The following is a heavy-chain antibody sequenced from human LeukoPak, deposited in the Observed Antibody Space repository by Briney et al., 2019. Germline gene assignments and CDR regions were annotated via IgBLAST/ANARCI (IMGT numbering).Heavy chain of an antibody. Sequence: ASVKVSCKASGYTFKGYYMHWVRQAPGQGLEWMGWINPNSGGTKYAEKFQGRVTMTRDTSISTAYMELSRLRYDDTAVYYCARAGGIVGVTRWFDPWGQGTLVTVSS. CDR3: ARAGGIVGVTRWFDP. CDR2: INPNSGGT. D-gene: IGHD1-26*01. J-gene: IGHJ5*02. V-gene: IGHV1-2*02. CDR1: GYTFKGYY.